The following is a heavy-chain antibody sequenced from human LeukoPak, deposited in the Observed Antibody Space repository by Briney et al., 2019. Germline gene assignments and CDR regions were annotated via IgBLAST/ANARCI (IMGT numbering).Heavy chain of an antibody. CDR3: ARGVATSGAFDI. CDR1: GYTFTSYD. V-gene: IGHV1-8*03. J-gene: IGHJ3*02. Sequence: ASVKVSCKASGYTFTSYDINWVRQATGQGLEWMGWMSPNSGNTGYAQKFQGRVTITRNTSISTAYMELSSLRSEDTAVYYCARGVATSGAFDIWGQGTMVTVSS. D-gene: IGHD5-12*01. CDR2: MSPNSGNT.